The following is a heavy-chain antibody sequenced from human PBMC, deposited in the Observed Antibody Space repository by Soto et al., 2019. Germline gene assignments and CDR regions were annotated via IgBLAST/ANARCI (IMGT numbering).Heavy chain of an antibody. CDR1: GFTFINYA. Sequence: EVQLLESAGGLVQPGGSLRLSCAASGFTFINYAMSWVRQAPGKGLEWVSSISGAGGSTYYADSVKGRFTISRDNSKNTLYLQVNSLRADDTAVYYCAKGSGYDYTYYYHCYMDVWGKGTTVTVSS. V-gene: IGHV3-23*01. D-gene: IGHD5-12*01. J-gene: IGHJ6*03. CDR2: ISGAGGST. CDR3: AKGSGYDYTYYYHCYMDV.